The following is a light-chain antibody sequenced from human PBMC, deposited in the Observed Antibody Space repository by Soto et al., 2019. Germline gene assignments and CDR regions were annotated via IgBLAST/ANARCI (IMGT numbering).Light chain of an antibody. CDR3: QQYDSSWT. Sequence: EIVLTQSPGTLSLSPGERATLSCWASQSVSNRYLAWYQQKPGQAPRLLIYGAYSRATGIPDRFSGSGSGTDFTLTISRLEPEDFAVYYCQQYDSSWTFGQGTKVDIK. J-gene: IGKJ1*01. CDR2: GAY. V-gene: IGKV3-20*01. CDR1: QSVSNRY.